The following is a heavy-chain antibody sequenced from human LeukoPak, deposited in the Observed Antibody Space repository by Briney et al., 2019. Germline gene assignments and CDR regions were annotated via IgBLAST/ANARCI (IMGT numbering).Heavy chain of an antibody. CDR1: GGSISSYY. CDR3: ARVRPASGWAFDY. CDR2: IYYSGST. V-gene: IGHV4-59*01. J-gene: IGHJ4*02. Sequence: SETLSLTCTVSGGSISSYYWSWIRQPPGKGLEWIGYIYYSGSTNYNPSLKSRVTISVDTSKDQFSLKLSSVTAADTAVYYCARVRPASGWAFDYWGQGTLVTVSS. D-gene: IGHD6-19*01.